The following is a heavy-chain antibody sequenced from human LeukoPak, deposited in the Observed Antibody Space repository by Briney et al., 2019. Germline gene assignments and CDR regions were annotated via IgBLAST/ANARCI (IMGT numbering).Heavy chain of an antibody. CDR1: GGSFSGYY. Sequence: SETLSLTCAVYGGSFSGYYWSWIRQPPGKGLEWIGEINHSGSTNYNPSLKSRVTISVDTSKNQFSLKLSSVTAADTAVYYCARESDSSWTPGYWGQGTLVTVSS. V-gene: IGHV4-34*01. J-gene: IGHJ4*02. CDR3: ARESDSSWTPGY. CDR2: INHSGST. D-gene: IGHD6-13*01.